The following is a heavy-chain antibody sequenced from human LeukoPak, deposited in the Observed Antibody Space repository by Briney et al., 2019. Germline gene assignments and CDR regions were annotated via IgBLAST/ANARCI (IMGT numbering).Heavy chain of an antibody. CDR3: ARESRIQRVWSGYPMGFDP. CDR2: IIPIFGTA. Sequence: SVKVSCKASGGTFSSYAISWVRQAPGQGLEWMGGIIPIFGTANYAQKFQGRVTITTDESTSTAYMELSSLGSEDTAVYYCARESRIQRVWSGYPMGFDPWGQGTLVTVSS. J-gene: IGHJ5*02. D-gene: IGHD3-3*01. V-gene: IGHV1-69*05. CDR1: GGTFSSYA.